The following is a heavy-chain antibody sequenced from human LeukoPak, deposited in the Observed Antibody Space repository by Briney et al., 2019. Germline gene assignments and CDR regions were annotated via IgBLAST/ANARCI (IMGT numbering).Heavy chain of an antibody. D-gene: IGHD1-26*01. J-gene: IGHJ4*02. CDR2: ISGSGGST. V-gene: IGHV3-23*01. CDR1: GFTFSSYA. CDR3: ARAEPYLKYFDY. Sequence: GGSLRLSCAASGFTFSSYAMSWVRQAPGKGLEWVSAISGSGGSTYYVDSVKGRFTISRDNSKNTLYLQMNSLRAEDTAVYYCARAEPYLKYFDYWGQGTLVTVSS.